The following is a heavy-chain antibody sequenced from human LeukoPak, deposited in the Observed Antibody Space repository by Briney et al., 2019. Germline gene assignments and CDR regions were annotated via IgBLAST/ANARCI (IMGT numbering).Heavy chain of an antibody. CDR2: INPSGGST. CDR1: GYTFTSYY. J-gene: IGHJ5*02. CDR3: ATSPNTAMVLWFDP. D-gene: IGHD5-18*01. Sequence: ASVKVSCKASGYTFTSYYMHWVRQAPGQGLECMGIINPSGGSTSYAQKFQGRVTMTRDMSTSTDYMELSSLRSEDTAVYYCATSPNTAMVLWFDPWGQGTLVTVSS. V-gene: IGHV1-46*01.